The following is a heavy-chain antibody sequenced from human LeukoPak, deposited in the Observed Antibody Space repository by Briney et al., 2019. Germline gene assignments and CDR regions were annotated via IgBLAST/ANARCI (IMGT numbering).Heavy chain of an antibody. V-gene: IGHV3-33*01. J-gene: IGHJ6*02. Sequence: GGSLRLSCAASGFTFSSYGMHWVRQAPGKGLEWVAVIWYDGSNKYYADSVKGRFTISRDNSKNTLYLQMNSLRAEDTAVYYCAGSIGDFWSGYYAYYYYYGMDVWGQGTTVTVSS. CDR3: AGSIGDFWSGYYAYYYYYGMDV. CDR2: IWYDGSNK. CDR1: GFTFSSYG. D-gene: IGHD3-3*01.